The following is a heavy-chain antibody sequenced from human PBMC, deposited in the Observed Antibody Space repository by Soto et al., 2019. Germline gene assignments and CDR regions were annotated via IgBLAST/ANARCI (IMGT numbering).Heavy chain of an antibody. CDR1: GVTFSSYA. J-gene: IGHJ1*01. Sequence: EVQLLESGGGLVQPGGSLRLSCAASGVTFSSYAMSWVRQAPGKGLEWVSAISGSGGSTYYADSVKGRFAMSRDNSKNTLDLQMTSLRAEDTAIYYGAKSGRPIKAEYFQHWGQGTLVTVSS. V-gene: IGHV3-23*01. D-gene: IGHD1-26*01. CDR2: ISGSGGST. CDR3: AKSGRPIKAEYFQH.